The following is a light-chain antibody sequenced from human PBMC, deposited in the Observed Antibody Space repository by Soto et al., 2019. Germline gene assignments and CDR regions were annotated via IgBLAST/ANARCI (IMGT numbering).Light chain of an antibody. V-gene: IGLV2-14*03. CDR1: SSDVGSYDY. CDR3: CAYSTSGTHV. Sequence: QSVLTQPASVSGSPGQSITFSCTGTSSDVGSYDYVSWHQQHPGKAPKLIIYDVNNRPSGVPSSFSGSKSGNTASLIISGLQTEDEADYYCCAYSTSGTHVFGTGTKLTVL. J-gene: IGLJ1*01. CDR2: DVN.